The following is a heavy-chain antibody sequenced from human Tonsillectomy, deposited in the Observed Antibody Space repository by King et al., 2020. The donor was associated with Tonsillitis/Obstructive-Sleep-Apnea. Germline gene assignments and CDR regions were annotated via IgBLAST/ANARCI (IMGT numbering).Heavy chain of an antibody. CDR1: EFTFTSYA. Sequence: AQLVQSGSELKKPGASVKVSCKASEFTFTSYAMNWVRQAPGQGLEWMGWINTHTGNPTYAQGFTGRFVFSLDISVSTAYLQINSLKAEDTAVYYCAREGRSQTYYDFWSGSPDAFDIWGQGTMVTVSS. D-gene: IGHD3-3*01. CDR2: INTHTGNP. J-gene: IGHJ3*02. V-gene: IGHV7-4-1*02. CDR3: AREGRSQTYYDFWSGSPDAFDI.